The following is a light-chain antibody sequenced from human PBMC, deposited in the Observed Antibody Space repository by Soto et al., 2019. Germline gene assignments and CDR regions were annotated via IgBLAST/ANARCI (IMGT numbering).Light chain of an antibody. CDR1: SSDVGGYNY. Sequence: QSTLTQPASVSGSHGQSITISCTGTSSDVGGYNYVSWYQQHPGKAPKLMIYDVSNRPSGVSNRFSGSKSGNTASLTISGLQAEDEADYYCGSYTSSSTVVVFGGGTKLTVL. J-gene: IGLJ2*01. CDR2: DVS. CDR3: GSYTSSSTVVV. V-gene: IGLV2-14*01.